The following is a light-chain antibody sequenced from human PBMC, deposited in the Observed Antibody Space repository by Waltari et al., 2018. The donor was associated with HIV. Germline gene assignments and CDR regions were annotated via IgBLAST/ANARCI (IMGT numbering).Light chain of an antibody. Sequence: SYELIQPPSGSVSPGQTATITCSGDELGTVYASWYQQKPGQSPLLIIYEDTRRPSGIPERFSGSSSGNTAALTTRGTKPRDEADYYCQGWLSGTAVFGGGTTLTVL. CDR1: ELGTVY. CDR3: QGWLSGTAV. V-gene: IGLV3-1*01. J-gene: IGLJ3*02. CDR2: EDT.